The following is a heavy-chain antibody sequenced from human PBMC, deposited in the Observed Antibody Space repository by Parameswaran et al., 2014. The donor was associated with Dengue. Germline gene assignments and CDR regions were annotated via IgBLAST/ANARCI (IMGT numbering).Heavy chain of an antibody. J-gene: IGHJ4*02. D-gene: IGHD2-2*01. CDR2: IYPGDSDT. V-gene: IGHV5-51*01. Sequence: VRQMPGKGLEWMGIIYPGDSDTRYSPSFQGQVTISADKSISTAYLQWSSLKASDTAMYYCASYVDYCSSTSCDEYWGQGTLVTVSS. CDR3: ASYVDYCSSTSCDEY.